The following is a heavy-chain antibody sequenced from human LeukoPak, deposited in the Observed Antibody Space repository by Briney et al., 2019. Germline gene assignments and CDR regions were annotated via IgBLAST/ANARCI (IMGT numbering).Heavy chain of an antibody. Sequence: QTGGSLRLSCAASGFTFSSYWMHWVRQAPGKGLVWVSRINSDGSSTSYADSVKGRFTISRDNAKNTLHLQMNSLRAEDTAVYYCARAPFYYYGSGTHDYWGQGTLVTVSS. CDR2: INSDGSST. V-gene: IGHV3-74*01. CDR1: GFTFSSYW. D-gene: IGHD3-10*01. CDR3: ARAPFYYYGSGTHDY. J-gene: IGHJ4*02.